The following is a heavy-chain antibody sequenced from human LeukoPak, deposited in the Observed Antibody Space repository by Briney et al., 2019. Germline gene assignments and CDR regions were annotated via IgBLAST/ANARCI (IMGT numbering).Heavy chain of an antibody. D-gene: IGHD3-22*01. V-gene: IGHV3-9*01. Sequence: AGGSLRLSCAASGFTFDDYAMHWVRQAPGKGLERVSGISWNSGSIGYADSVKGRFTISRDNAKNSLYLQMNSLRAEDTALYYCVGTGGDSSGYFDYWGQGTLVTVSS. CDR3: VGTGGDSSGYFDY. CDR2: ISWNSGSI. J-gene: IGHJ4*02. CDR1: GFTFDDYA.